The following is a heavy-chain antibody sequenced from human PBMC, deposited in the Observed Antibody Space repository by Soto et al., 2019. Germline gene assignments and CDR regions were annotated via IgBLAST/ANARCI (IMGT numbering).Heavy chain of an antibody. CDR2: ISYDGSNK. J-gene: IGHJ4*02. CDR1: GFTFSSYA. V-gene: IGHV3-30-3*01. Sequence: PGGSLRLSCAASGFTFSSYAMHWVRQAPGKGLEWVAVISYDGSNKYYADSVKGRFTISRDNSKNTLYLQMNSLRAEDTAVYYCARVVSYRTYYFDYWGQGTLVT. CDR3: ARVVSYRTYYFDY. D-gene: IGHD2-2*02.